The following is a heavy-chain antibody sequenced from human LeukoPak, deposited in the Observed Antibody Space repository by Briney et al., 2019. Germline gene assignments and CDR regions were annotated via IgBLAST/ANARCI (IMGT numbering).Heavy chain of an antibody. CDR1: GGSISSSSYY. D-gene: IGHD6-19*01. J-gene: IGHJ4*02. V-gene: IGHV4-39*01. CDR3: ARHVEYSSGWYAGEYFDY. CDR2: IYYSGST. Sequence: PSETLSLTCTVSGGSISSSSYYWGWIRQPPGKGLEWIGSIYYSGSTYYNPSLKSRVTISVDTSKNQFSLKLSSVTAADTAVYYCARHVEYSSGWYAGEYFDYWGQGTLVTVSS.